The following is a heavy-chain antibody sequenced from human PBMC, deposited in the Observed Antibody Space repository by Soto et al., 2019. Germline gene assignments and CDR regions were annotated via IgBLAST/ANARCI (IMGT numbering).Heavy chain of an antibody. CDR1: GGSISSGDYY. Sequence: SETLSLTCTVSGGSISSGDYYWSWIRQPPGKGLEWIGYIYYSGSTYYNPSLKSRVTISVDTSKNQFSLRLSSVTTADTAVYYCARGYGRNFDYWGQGTLVTVSS. CDR3: ARGYGRNFDY. D-gene: IGHD5-18*01. V-gene: IGHV4-30-4*01. CDR2: IYYSGST. J-gene: IGHJ4*02.